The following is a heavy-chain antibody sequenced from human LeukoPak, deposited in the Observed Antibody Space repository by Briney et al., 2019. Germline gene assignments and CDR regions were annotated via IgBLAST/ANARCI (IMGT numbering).Heavy chain of an antibody. CDR1: GGTFSSYA. V-gene: IGHV1-69*01. J-gene: IGHJ4*02. Sequence: SVKVSCKASGGTFSSYAISWVRQAPGQGLEWMGGIIPIFGTANYAQKFQGRVTITADESTSTAYMELSRLRSDDTAVYYCARDSKRYCSSTSCYLNYWGQGTLVTVSS. D-gene: IGHD2-2*01. CDR3: ARDSKRYCSSTSCYLNY. CDR2: IIPIFGTA.